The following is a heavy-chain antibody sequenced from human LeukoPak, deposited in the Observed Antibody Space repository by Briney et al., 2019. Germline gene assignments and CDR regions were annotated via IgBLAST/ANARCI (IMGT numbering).Heavy chain of an antibody. CDR2: IYYSGST. J-gene: IGHJ6*03. D-gene: IGHD6-13*01. CDR3: ARDLGQQLAPYYMDV. V-gene: IGHV4-39*07. Sequence: PSETLSLTCTVSGGSITNTRYFWAWIRQSPGKGLEWIGSIYYSGSTYYNPSLKSRVTISVDTSKNQFSLKLSSVTAADTAVYYCARDLGQQLAPYYMDVWGKGTTVTVSS. CDR1: GGSITNTRYF.